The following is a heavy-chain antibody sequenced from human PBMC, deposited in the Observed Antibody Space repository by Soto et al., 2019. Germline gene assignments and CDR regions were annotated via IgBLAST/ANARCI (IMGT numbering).Heavy chain of an antibody. CDR3: ARRAVAVVYFDY. V-gene: IGHV3-11*01. J-gene: IGHJ4*02. D-gene: IGHD2-15*01. Sequence: QVQLVESGGGLVKPGGSLRLSCVASGFTFSDYFMSWIRQAPGKGLEWLAYISSSGETIYYADSVKGRFTISRDNAKNSLYVQMNSLRGEDTAVYYCARRAVAVVYFDYWGQGTPVTVSS. CDR2: ISSSGETI. CDR1: GFTFSDYF.